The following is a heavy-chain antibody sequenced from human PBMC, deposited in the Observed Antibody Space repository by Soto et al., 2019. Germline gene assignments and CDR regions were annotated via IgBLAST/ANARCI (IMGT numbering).Heavy chain of an antibody. D-gene: IGHD3-10*01. CDR1: DGSSNNYY. V-gene: IGHV4-34*01. CDR3: ARGGLIRGVLYY. CDR2: VNHSGST. J-gene: IGHJ4*02. Sequence: NPSETLSLTCAVYDGSSNNYYWSWIRQPPGKGLEWIGEVNHSGSTNYNASLKSRVTISEDTSKKQFSLELRFVTAADTAVYYCARGGLIRGVLYYWGQGTLVTVSS.